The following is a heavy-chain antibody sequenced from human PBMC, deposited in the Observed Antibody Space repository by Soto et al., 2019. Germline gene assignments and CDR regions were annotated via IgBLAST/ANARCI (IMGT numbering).Heavy chain of an antibody. J-gene: IGHJ6*02. Sequence: GGSLRLSCAASGFTFSSYAMSWVRQAPGKGLEGVSGIGGSGGNTYYADSVKGRFTISRDNSKNTLFLQMNSLRAEDTAEYYCARVVRYFDTPYGMDVWGQGTTVTVSS. D-gene: IGHD3-9*01. CDR1: GFTFSSYA. V-gene: IGHV3-23*01. CDR2: IGGSGGNT. CDR3: ARVVRYFDTPYGMDV.